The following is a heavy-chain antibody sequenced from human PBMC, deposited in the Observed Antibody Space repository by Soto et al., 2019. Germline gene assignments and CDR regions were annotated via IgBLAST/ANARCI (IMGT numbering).Heavy chain of an antibody. V-gene: IGHV1-8*01. Sequence: ASVKVSCKASGYSFTSLDINRVRQTAGQGLEWMGWMQPSTGRTGYAQKFQGRVTMTRDTSINTAYMELTNLTSDDTAFYYCARGVSAGVDYWGQGTLVTVSS. CDR3: ARGVSAGVDY. J-gene: IGHJ4*02. D-gene: IGHD1-26*01. CDR1: GYSFTSLD. CDR2: MQPSTGRT.